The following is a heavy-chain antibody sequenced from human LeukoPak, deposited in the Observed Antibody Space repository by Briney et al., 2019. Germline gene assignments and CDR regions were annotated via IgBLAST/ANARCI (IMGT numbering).Heavy chain of an antibody. J-gene: IGHJ4*02. CDR1: GFTFSSYS. Sequence: GGSLRLSCAASGFTFSSYSMNWVRQAPGKGLEWVPYISSGSTTIYYADSVKGRFTISRDDAKNSLYLQMNSLRDDDTAVYYCARIRTGYWGQGTLVTVSS. CDR3: ARIRTGY. CDR2: ISSGSTTI. D-gene: IGHD4-17*01. V-gene: IGHV3-48*02.